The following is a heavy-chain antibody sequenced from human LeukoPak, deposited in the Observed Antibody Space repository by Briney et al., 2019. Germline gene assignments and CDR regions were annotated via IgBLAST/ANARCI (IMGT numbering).Heavy chain of an antibody. Sequence: ASVKVSCKVSGYTRTELSMHWVRQAPGKGLEWMGGFDPEDGETIYAQKFQGRVTMTEDTSTDTAYMELSSLRSEDTVVYYCARGGSGASTEYFGFDYWGQGTLVTVSS. CDR2: FDPEDGET. CDR1: GYTRTELS. J-gene: IGHJ4*02. V-gene: IGHV1-24*01. D-gene: IGHD6-19*01. CDR3: ARGGSGASTEYFGFDY.